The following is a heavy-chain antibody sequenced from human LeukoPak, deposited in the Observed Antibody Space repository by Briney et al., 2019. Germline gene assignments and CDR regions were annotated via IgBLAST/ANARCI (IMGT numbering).Heavy chain of an antibody. J-gene: IGHJ4*02. Sequence: GGSLRLSCTGSGFTFGDSAMAWVRQAPGRGLEWVGFIRSNTNGGTADYAASVKGRFTLSRDDSKAIAYLQMNSLLTEDTAVYYCTIDPPPFRWGQGAPVTVSP. D-gene: IGHD2/OR15-2a*01. V-gene: IGHV3-49*04. CDR3: TIDPPPFR. CDR1: GFTFGDSA. CDR2: IRSNTNGGTA.